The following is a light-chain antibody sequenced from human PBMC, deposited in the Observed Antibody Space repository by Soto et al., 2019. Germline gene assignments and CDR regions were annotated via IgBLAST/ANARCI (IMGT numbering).Light chain of an antibody. CDR1: QNVSSNL. CDR2: GAS. J-gene: IGKJ4*01. CDR3: QQYDNWPLT. Sequence: TVLTQSPGTLSLSPGERATLSCRASQNVSSNLLAWYQQKPGQAPRLLIYGASRRATGVPARFSGSGSGTDFTLTISSLQSEDFGVYFCQQYDNWPLTFGGGTKVDIK. V-gene: IGKV3-20*01.